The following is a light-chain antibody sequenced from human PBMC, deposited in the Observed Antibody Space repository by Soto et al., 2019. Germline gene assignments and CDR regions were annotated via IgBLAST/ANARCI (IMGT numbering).Light chain of an antibody. CDR1: QSISSY. Sequence: DIQMTQSPSSLSVSVGDRVTITCRASQSISSYLNWYQQKPGKAPKLLIYAASSLQSGVPSRFSGSGSGTDFTLTISCLQSEDFATYYCQQYYSYPLTFGQGTKVDIK. V-gene: IGKV1-39*01. CDR2: AAS. CDR3: QQYYSYPLT. J-gene: IGKJ1*01.